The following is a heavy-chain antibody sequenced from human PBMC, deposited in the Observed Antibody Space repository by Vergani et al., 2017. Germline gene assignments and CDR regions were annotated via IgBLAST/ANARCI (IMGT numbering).Heavy chain of an antibody. D-gene: IGHD6-13*01. V-gene: IGHV5-10-1*01. J-gene: IGHJ6*02. CDR3: IAAAGTYYYYYGMDV. CDR2: IDPSDSYT. Sequence: VQLVQSGAEVKKPGESLRISCKGSGYSFNSYWISWVPQMPGKGLEWMGRIDPSDSYTNYSPSFQGHVTISADKSISTAYLQWSSLKASDTAMYYCIAAAGTYYYYYGMDVWGQGTTVTVSS. CDR1: GYSFNSYW.